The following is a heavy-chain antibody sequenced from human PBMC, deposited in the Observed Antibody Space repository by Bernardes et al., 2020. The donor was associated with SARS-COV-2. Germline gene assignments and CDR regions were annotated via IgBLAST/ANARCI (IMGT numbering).Heavy chain of an antibody. D-gene: IGHD2-2*01. J-gene: IGHJ6*02. CDR2: ISHSGLT. V-gene: IGHV4-34*01. Sequence: SETLSLTCAVYGGSFNRYYWRCIRQPPGKGLEWIGEISHSGLTNSNPSLKSRVTISLSSSKSQFSLKLDSVTAADTAVYYCARLQSVPGLFYVSWQYQGLDVWGQGNTVTVAS. CDR1: GGSFNRYY. CDR3: ARLQSVPGLFYVSWQYQGLDV.